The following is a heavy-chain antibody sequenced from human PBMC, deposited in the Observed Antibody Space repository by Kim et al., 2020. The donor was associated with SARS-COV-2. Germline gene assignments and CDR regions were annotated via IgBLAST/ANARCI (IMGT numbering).Heavy chain of an antibody. CDR3: ARARGVDY. D-gene: IGHD3-10*01. CDR2: INQDGSQK. CDR1: GFTFRSYS. Sequence: GGSLRLSCAASGFTFRSYSMTWVRQAPGKGLEWVANINQDGSQKYYVDSVKGRFTISRDNAKNSLYLQMSSLRAEDTAVYYCARARGVDYWGPGTLVTVSS. V-gene: IGHV3-7*01. J-gene: IGHJ4*02.